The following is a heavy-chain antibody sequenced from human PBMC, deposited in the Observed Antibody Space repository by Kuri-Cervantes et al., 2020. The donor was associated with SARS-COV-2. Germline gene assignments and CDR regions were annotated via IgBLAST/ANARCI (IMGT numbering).Heavy chain of an antibody. CDR1: GSTFSIFW. V-gene: IGHV3-7*04. D-gene: IGHD3-3*01. CDR3: ARGTLVPYYYDALDV. J-gene: IGHJ6*02. CDR2: INQDGSEK. Sequence: GESLKISCATSGSTFSIFWMTWVRQAPGKGLEWAANINQDGSEKSYVDSVKGRFTISRDNAKNSLYLQMNSLRAEDTAVYYCARGTLVPYYYDALDVWGQGTTVTVSS.